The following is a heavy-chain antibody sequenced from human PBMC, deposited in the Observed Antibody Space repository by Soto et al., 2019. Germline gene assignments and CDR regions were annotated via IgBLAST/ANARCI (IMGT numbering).Heavy chain of an antibody. V-gene: IGHV1-3*01. D-gene: IGHD1-1*01. CDR2: INAGNGNT. J-gene: IGHJ4*02. Sequence: ASGKVSCKASGYTFTSYAMHWVRQAPGQRLEWMGWINAGNGNTKYSQKFQGRVTITRDTSASTAYMELSSLRSEDTAVYYCARAPFKQPNDYWGQGTLVTVSS. CDR1: GYTFTSYA. CDR3: ARAPFKQPNDY.